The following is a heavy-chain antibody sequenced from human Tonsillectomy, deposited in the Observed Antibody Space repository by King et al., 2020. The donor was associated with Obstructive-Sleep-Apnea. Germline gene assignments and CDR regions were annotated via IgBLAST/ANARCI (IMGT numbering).Heavy chain of an antibody. CDR1: GFTFSSYA. D-gene: IGHD4-17*01. J-gene: IGHJ4*02. Sequence: QVQLVESGGGVVQPGRSLRLSCAASGFTFSSYAMHWVRQAPGKGLEWVAVISYDGSNKYYADSVKGRFTISRDNSKNPLYLQMNSLRAVDTAVYYCARVDGWYDYGDYASFDYWGQGTLVTVSS. CDR2: ISYDGSNK. CDR3: ARVDGWYDYGDYASFDY. V-gene: IGHV3-30*04.